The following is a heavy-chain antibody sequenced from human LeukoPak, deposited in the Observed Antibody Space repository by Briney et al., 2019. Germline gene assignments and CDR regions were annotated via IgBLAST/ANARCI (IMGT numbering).Heavy chain of an antibody. J-gene: IGHJ6*03. D-gene: IGHD6-19*01. Sequence: ASVKVSCKASGYTFTGYYMHWVRQAPGQGLEWMGWVNPTSGGTNYAQKLQGRVTMTTDTSTSTAYMELRSLRSDDTAVYYCASNIAVAGYYMDVWGKGTTVTVSS. V-gene: IGHV1-2*02. CDR1: GYTFTGYY. CDR2: VNPTSGGT. CDR3: ASNIAVAGYYMDV.